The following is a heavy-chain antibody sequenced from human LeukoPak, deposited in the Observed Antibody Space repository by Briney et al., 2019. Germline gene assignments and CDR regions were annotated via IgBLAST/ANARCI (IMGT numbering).Heavy chain of an antibody. CDR2: INHSGST. CDR1: GGSFSGYY. V-gene: IGHV4-34*01. D-gene: IGHD5-24*01. J-gene: IGHJ4*02. CDR3: ARDGYNYVDY. Sequence: PSETLSLTCAAYGGSFSGYYWSWIRQPPGKGLEWIGEINHSGSTNYNPSLKSRVTISVDTSKNQFSLKLSSVTAADTAVYYCARDGYNYVDYWGQGTLVTVSS.